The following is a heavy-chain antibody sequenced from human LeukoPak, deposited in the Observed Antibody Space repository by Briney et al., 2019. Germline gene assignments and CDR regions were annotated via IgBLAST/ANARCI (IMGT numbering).Heavy chain of an antibody. V-gene: IGHV3-7*01. CDR2: IKQYGTEK. CDR1: GFTFSSYC. J-gene: IGHJ5*02. CDR3: TTDPREVPFDP. Sequence: GGSQRLSCAASGFTFSSYCMTWVRQAPGKGLEWLANIKQYGTEKVYVGSVKGRFTISRDNAKNSLYLQMNSLRVEDTAVYYCTTDPREVPFDPWGQGTLVTVSS.